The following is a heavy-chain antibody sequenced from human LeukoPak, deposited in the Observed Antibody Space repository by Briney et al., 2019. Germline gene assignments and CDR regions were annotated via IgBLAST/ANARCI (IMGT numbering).Heavy chain of an antibody. Sequence: SETLSLTCTVSGGSISSGGFYWSWIRQPPGKGLEWIGYISHSGNTYYNPSLKSRVTISVDTSKNQFSLKLSSVTAADTAVYYCARYDCSSTSCYGDAFDIWGQGTMVTVSS. V-gene: IGHV4-30-2*02. CDR2: ISHSGNT. CDR1: GGSISSGGFY. CDR3: ARYDCSSTSCYGDAFDI. J-gene: IGHJ3*02. D-gene: IGHD2-2*01.